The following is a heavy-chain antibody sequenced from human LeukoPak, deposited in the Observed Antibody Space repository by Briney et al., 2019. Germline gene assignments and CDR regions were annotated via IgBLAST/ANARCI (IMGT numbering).Heavy chain of an antibody. Sequence: GGSLRLSCAASGFTFSSYAMHWVRQAPGKGLEWVAVISYDGSNKYYADSVKGRFTISRDNSKNTLYLQMNSLRAEDTAVYYCARDVGIVVVRHYYYGMDVWGQGTTVTVSS. D-gene: IGHD2-2*01. V-gene: IGHV3-30-3*01. J-gene: IGHJ6*02. CDR3: ARDVGIVVVRHYYYGMDV. CDR2: ISYDGSNK. CDR1: GFTFSSYA.